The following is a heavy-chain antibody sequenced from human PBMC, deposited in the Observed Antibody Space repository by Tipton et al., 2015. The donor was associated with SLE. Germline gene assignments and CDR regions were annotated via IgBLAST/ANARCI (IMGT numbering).Heavy chain of an antibody. V-gene: IGHV4-38-2*01. D-gene: IGHD5-12*01. Sequence: TLSLTCAVSGYSISSGYYWGWIRQPPGKGLEWIGEINHSGSTNYNPSLKSRVTISVDTSKNQFSLKLSSVTAADTAVYYCARVGSGYDIDYWGQGTLVTVSS. J-gene: IGHJ4*02. CDR1: GYSISSGYY. CDR3: ARVGSGYDIDY. CDR2: INHSGST.